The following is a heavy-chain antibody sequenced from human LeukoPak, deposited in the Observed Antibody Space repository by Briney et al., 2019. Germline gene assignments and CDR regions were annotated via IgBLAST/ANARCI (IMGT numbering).Heavy chain of an antibody. CDR3: TKVTQWLAFDY. Sequence: SETLSLTCTVSGGSISSHFWSWIRQPPGKGLEWIGNIYNSGTTNYNPSLKSGVTISVDTSKNQLSLQLTSVTAADTAVYYCTKVTQWLAFDYWGRGTLVTVSS. V-gene: IGHV4-59*11. CDR2: IYNSGTT. D-gene: IGHD6-19*01. J-gene: IGHJ4*02. CDR1: GGSISSHF.